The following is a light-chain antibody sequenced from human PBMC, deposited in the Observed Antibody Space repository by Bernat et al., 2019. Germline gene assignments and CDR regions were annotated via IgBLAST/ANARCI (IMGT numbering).Light chain of an antibody. J-gene: IGKJ4*01. V-gene: IGKV1-33*01. CDR3: QQYENSTLT. CDR2: FAS. Sequence: KFTITCRASQGINNYLSWYQQKPGNAPKPLISFASSLETGVPSRFSGGGSGTDYTLTISSLQPEAIATYYCQQYENSTLTFGGGTKGEIK. CDR1: QGINNY.